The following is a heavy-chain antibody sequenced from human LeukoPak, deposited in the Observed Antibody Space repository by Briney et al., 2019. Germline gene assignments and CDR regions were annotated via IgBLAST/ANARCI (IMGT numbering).Heavy chain of an antibody. J-gene: IGHJ4*02. CDR3: ARPDYFAAYD. CDR2: IYPDDSRI. V-gene: IGHV5-51*01. CDR1: GYTFPKSC. D-gene: IGHD2/OR15-2a*01. Sequence: GESLQISCKASGYTFPKSCIGWVRQMPGKGLEWMAIIYPDDSRIKYSPSFQGQVTISADRSINTAYLQWSSLRASDTAMYYCARPDYFAAYDWGQGTLVTVSS.